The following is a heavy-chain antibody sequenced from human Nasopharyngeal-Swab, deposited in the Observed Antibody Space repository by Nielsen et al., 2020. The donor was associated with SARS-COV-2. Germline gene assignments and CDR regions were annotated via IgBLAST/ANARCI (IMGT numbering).Heavy chain of an antibody. Sequence: GGSLRLSCAASGFGFSAFAMSWVRRAPGKGLEWVSAAGGNDGSTFYADSVRGRFTISRDNSKNTLYLQMNSLRAEDTALYYCAKKYGTRGWYVGLDYWGQGTQVTVSS. CDR3: AKKYGTRGWYVGLDY. CDR1: GFGFSAFA. CDR2: AGGNDGST. V-gene: IGHV3-23*01. D-gene: IGHD6-19*01. J-gene: IGHJ4*02.